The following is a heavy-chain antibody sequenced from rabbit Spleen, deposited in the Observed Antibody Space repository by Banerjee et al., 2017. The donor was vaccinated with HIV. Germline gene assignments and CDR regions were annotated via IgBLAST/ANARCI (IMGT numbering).Heavy chain of an antibody. D-gene: IGHD1-1*01. V-gene: IGHV1S40*01. CDR1: GFSFSSIYY. CDR3: ARDTSSSFSSYGMDL. CDR2: IYPGSSGST. Sequence: QSLEESGGDLVKPGASLTLTCTASGFSFSSIYYMCWVRQAPGKGLEWIGCIYPGSSGSTYYASWAKGRFTCSKTSSTTVTLQMTRLTAADTATYFCARDTSSSFSSYGMDLWGPGTLVTVS. J-gene: IGHJ6*01.